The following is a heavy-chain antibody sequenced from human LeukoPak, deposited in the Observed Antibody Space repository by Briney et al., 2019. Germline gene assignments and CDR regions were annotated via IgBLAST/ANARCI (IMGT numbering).Heavy chain of an antibody. Sequence: GGSLRLSCAASRFTVSTSYMTWVRQAPGKGLEWIAVIYRDGTIYYADSVRDRFTISRDNSKNTLYLQMNSLGAEDTAVYYCAREWEYHYNRRRGAFDIWGRGTMVTVSS. CDR1: RFTVSTSY. CDR2: IYRDGTI. V-gene: IGHV3-66*01. J-gene: IGHJ3*02. CDR3: AREWEYHYNRRRGAFDI. D-gene: IGHD3-22*01.